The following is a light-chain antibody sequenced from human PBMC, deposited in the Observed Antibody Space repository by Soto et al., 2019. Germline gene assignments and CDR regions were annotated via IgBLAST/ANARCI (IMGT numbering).Light chain of an antibody. CDR1: QHVSSN. CDR3: QQYNNWPYT. Sequence: EIVMTQSPATLSVSPGVSATLSCRASQHVSSNFAWYRQKPGQAPTLLIYRASTRATGIPSRFSGSGCGTEFTLTISSLQSEDFAVYYCQQYNNWPYTFGQGTKLEIK. J-gene: IGKJ2*01. V-gene: IGKV3-15*01. CDR2: RAS.